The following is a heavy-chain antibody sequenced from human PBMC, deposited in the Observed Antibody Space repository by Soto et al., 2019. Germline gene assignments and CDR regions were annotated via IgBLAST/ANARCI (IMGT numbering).Heavy chain of an antibody. V-gene: IGHV1-69-2*01. CDR1: GYTITDYY. Sequence: EVQLVQSGAELKKPGATVKISCKVSGYTITDYYMHWVQQAPEKGLEWMGLVDPEDGETKYEEKFKGRVTITAATSTDTAYMELSRLRSEDSAVYYCAKTSRTPPSLFDPWGQGTLVTVSS. CDR2: VDPEDGET. CDR3: AKTSRTPPSLFDP. J-gene: IGHJ5*02. D-gene: IGHD2-2*01.